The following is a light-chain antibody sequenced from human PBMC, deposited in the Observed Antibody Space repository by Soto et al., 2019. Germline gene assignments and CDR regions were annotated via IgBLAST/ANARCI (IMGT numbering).Light chain of an antibody. CDR1: SSDVGGYNY. CDR3: CSYAGSYTV. J-gene: IGLJ2*01. V-gene: IGLV2-11*01. Sequence: QSVLTQPRSVSGSPGQSVTISCTGISSDVGGYNYVSWYQQHPGKAPKLMIYDVSKWPSGVPDRFSGSKSGNTASLTISGLQAEDEADYYCCSYAGSYTVFGGGTKLTVL. CDR2: DVS.